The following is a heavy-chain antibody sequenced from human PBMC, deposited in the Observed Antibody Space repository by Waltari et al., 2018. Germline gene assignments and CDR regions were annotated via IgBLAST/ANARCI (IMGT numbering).Heavy chain of an antibody. CDR1: GGPFSSYA. CDR3: ARDVTIFGVVLFDY. D-gene: IGHD3-3*01. CDR2: IIPIFGTA. Sequence: QVQLVQSGAEVKKPGSSVKVSCKAAGGPFSSYAISWVRQAPGQGLEWMGGIIPIFGTANYAQKFQGRVTITADESTSTAYMELSSLRSEDTAVYYCARDVTIFGVVLFDYWGQGTLVTVSS. J-gene: IGHJ4*02. V-gene: IGHV1-69*12.